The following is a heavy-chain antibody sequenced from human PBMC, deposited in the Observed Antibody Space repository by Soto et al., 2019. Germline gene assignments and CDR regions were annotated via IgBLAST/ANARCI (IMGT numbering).Heavy chain of an antibody. CDR1: GGSISSGGYY. J-gene: IGHJ3*02. Sequence: QVQLQESGPGLVKPSQTLSLTCTVSGGSISSGGYYWSWIRQHPGKGLEWIGYIYYSGSTYYNPSRKSRDTISVDTSKNQFSLKLSPVTAANTAVYYCARGLGGYNRVSAFDIWGQGTMVTVSS. V-gene: IGHV4-31*03. CDR2: IYYSGST. D-gene: IGHD1-26*01. CDR3: ARGLGGYNRVSAFDI.